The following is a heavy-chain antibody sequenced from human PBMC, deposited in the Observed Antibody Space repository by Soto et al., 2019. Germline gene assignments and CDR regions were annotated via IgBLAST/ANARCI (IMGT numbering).Heavy chain of an antibody. D-gene: IGHD3-10*01. CDR3: AGSGTMVLAFDI. Sequence: SVKVSCKASGGTFSSYAISWVRQAPGQGLEWMGGIIPIFGTANYAQKFQGRVTITADESTSTAYMELSSLRSEDTAVYYCAGSGTMVLAFDIWGQGTMVTVSS. J-gene: IGHJ3*02. CDR2: IIPIFGTA. V-gene: IGHV1-69*13. CDR1: GGTFSSYA.